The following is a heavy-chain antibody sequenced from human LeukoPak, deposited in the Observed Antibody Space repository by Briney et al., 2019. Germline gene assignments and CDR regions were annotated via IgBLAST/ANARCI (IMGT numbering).Heavy chain of an antibody. CDR1: GFTFSSYA. CDR2: ISYDGSNK. J-gene: IGHJ4*02. D-gene: IGHD3-3*01. Sequence: GGSLRLSCAASGFTFSSYAMHWVRQAPGKGLEWVAVISYDGSNKYYADSVKGRFTISRDNSKNTLYLQMNSLRAEDTAVYYCAKNGFKDFWSGYYPCYFDYWGQGTLVTVSS. CDR3: AKNGFKDFWSGYYPCYFDY. V-gene: IGHV3-30-3*02.